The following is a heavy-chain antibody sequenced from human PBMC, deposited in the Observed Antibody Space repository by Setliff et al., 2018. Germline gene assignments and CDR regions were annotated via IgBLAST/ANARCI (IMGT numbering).Heavy chain of an antibody. Sequence: PGGSLRLSCAASGFTFDDYGMSWVRQAPGKGLEWVSGISWNSNYIAYADSVKGRFTISRDNAKNSLFLQMDNLRAEDTAQYFCARDSSHFIRVLDSWGQGTLVTVSS. V-gene: IGHV3-20*04. CDR3: ARDSSHFIRVLDS. CDR2: ISWNSNYI. J-gene: IGHJ4*02. CDR1: GFTFDDYG. D-gene: IGHD3-10*01.